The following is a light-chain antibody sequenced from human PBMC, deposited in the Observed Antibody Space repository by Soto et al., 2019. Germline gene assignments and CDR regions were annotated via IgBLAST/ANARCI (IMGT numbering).Light chain of an antibody. CDR2: GAI. CDR3: QQSYSTPAWT. J-gene: IGKJ1*01. Sequence: DIQMTQSPSSLSASVGDRVTITCRASQTIRNYLNWYQQKPGKAPKLLIYGAINLHSGVPSRFSGSGSGTDSTLTINSLQPEDFATYYCQQSYSTPAWTFGQGTKVDIK. V-gene: IGKV1-39*01. CDR1: QTIRNY.